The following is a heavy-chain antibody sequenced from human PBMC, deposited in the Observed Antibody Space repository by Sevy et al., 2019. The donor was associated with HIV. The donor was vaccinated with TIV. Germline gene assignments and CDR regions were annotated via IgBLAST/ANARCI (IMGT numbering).Heavy chain of an antibody. V-gene: IGHV1-58*01. CDR3: AAAPYYDFWSGEALDY. J-gene: IGHJ4*02. Sequence: ASVKVSCKASGFTFTSSAVQWVRQARGQRLEWIGWIVVGSGNTNYAQKFQETVTITRDMSTSTAYMELSSLRSEDTAVYYCAAAPYYDFWSGEALDYWGQGTLVTVSS. D-gene: IGHD3-3*01. CDR1: GFTFTSSA. CDR2: IVVGSGNT.